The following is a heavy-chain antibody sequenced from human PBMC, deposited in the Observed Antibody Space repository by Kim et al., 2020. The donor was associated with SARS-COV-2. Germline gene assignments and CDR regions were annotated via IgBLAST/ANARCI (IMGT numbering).Heavy chain of an antibody. Sequence: GGSLRLSCAASGFTFSSYGMHWVRQAPGKGLEWVAVIWYDGSNKYYADSVKGRFTISRDNSKNTLYLQMNSLRAEDTAVYYCARELNYYDSSGYYRADAFDIWGQGTMVTVSS. D-gene: IGHD3-22*01. V-gene: IGHV3-33*01. CDR1: GFTFSSYG. CDR2: IWYDGSNK. CDR3: ARELNYYDSSGYYRADAFDI. J-gene: IGHJ3*02.